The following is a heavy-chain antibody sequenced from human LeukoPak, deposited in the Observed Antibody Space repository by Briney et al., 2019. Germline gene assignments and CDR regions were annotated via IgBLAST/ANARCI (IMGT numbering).Heavy chain of an antibody. CDR3: ARDPYSSSSYNWFDP. V-gene: IGHV3-30-3*01. CDR2: ISYDGSNK. CDR1: GFTLSSYA. J-gene: IGHJ5*02. D-gene: IGHD6-13*01. Sequence: PGRSLRLSCAASGFTLSSYAMHWVRQAPGKGLEWVALISYDGSNKYYADSVKGRFTISRDNSKNTLYLQMNSLRPEDTALYYCARDPYSSSSYNWFDPWGQGTLVTVSS.